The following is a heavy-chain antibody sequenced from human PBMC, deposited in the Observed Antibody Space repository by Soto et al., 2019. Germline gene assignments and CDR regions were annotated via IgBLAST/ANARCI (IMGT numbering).Heavy chain of an antibody. D-gene: IGHD3-22*01. V-gene: IGHV1-2*04. CDR2: INPNSGGT. Sequence: ASVKVSCKASGYTFTGYYMHWVRQAPGQGLEWMGWINPNSGGTNYAQKFQGWVTMTRDTSTSTAYMELSRLRSDDTAVYYCARGSMIVVGGYYYYGMDVWGQGTTVTVSS. CDR3: ARGSMIVVGGYYYYGMDV. CDR1: GYTFTGYY. J-gene: IGHJ6*02.